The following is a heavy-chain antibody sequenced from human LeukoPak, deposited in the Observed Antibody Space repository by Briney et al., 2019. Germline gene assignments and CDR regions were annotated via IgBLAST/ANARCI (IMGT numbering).Heavy chain of an antibody. D-gene: IGHD3-10*01. J-gene: IGHJ4*02. CDR3: AKVTRLWFGPTDY. Sequence: PGGSLRLSCAASGFTFSSYAMSWVRQAPRKGLEWVSAISGSGGSTYYADSVKGRFTISRDNSKNTLYLQMNSLRAEDTAVYYCAKVTRLWFGPTDYWGQGTLVTVSS. CDR2: ISGSGGST. CDR1: GFTFSSYA. V-gene: IGHV3-23*01.